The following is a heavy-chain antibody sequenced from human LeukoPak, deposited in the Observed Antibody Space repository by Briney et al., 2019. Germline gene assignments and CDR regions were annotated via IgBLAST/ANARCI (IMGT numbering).Heavy chain of an antibody. Sequence: ASVKLSCKGSGYTFTGSYMHWVRQAPGQGLEWMGWINPNSGGTNYAQKFRGRVTMTRDTSISTAYMELSRLRSDDTAIYYCARAFLWFGESFYDAYDIWGQGTMVTVSS. D-gene: IGHD3-10*01. V-gene: IGHV1-2*02. CDR2: INPNSGGT. CDR3: ARAFLWFGESFYDAYDI. J-gene: IGHJ3*02. CDR1: GYTFTGSY.